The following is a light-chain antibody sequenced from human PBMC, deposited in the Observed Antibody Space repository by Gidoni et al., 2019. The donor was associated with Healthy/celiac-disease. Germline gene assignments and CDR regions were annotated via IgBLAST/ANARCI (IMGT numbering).Light chain of an antibody. Sequence: ESVLTQSPGTLSLSPGERATLSCRASQSISSSYLAWYQQKPGQAPRLLIYGASSRATGIPDRFSGSGYGTDFTLTISRLEPEDFAVYYCQQYGSSPGLTFGGGTKVEIK. CDR1: QSISSSY. J-gene: IGKJ4*01. CDR2: GAS. V-gene: IGKV3-20*01. CDR3: QQYGSSPGLT.